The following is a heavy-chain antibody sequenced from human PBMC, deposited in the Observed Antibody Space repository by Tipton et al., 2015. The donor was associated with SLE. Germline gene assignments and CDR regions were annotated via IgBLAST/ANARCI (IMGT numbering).Heavy chain of an antibody. CDR2: IYTSGST. CDR1: GGSISSYY. J-gene: IGHJ3*02. D-gene: IGHD3-22*01. V-gene: IGHV4-4*09. CDR3: ARRTYYDSSGLTLGAFDI. Sequence: TLSLTCTVSGGSISSYYWSWIRQPPGKGLEWIGYIYTSGSTNYNPSLKSRVTISGDTSKNKFSLKLSSVTAADTAVYYCARRTYYDSSGLTLGAFDIWGQGTMVTVSS.